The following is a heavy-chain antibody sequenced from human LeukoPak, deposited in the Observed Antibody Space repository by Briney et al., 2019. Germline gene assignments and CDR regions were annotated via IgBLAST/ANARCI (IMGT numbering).Heavy chain of an antibody. Sequence: PSETLSLTCAVSHDSSYSSIYYWGWVRQPPGKGLEWIGTIDYSGNTYYNPSLKSRATISTDTSRSQFSLNLSSVTAADTAVYYCAREEMIAAAGRDAFDIWGQGTMVTVSS. D-gene: IGHD6-13*01. J-gene: IGHJ3*02. CDR2: IDYSGNT. CDR3: AREEMIAAAGRDAFDI. V-gene: IGHV4-39*07. CDR1: HDSSYSSIYY.